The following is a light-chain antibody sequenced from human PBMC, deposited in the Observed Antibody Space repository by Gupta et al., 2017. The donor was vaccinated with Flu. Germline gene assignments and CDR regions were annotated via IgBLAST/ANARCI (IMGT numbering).Light chain of an antibody. CDR2: LAS. V-gene: IGKV4-1*01. J-gene: IGKJ1*01. CDR3: QQDLHLPGT. Sequence: DVVMTQSPDSLAVSLGERATINCKSSQSVLYSLDNQNYLAWYQQRPGQPPKLLIYLASTRESGVPDRFSGSGSGTDFSLTISGLQAEDVAVYYCQQDLHLPGTFGQGTTVEIK. CDR1: QSVLYSLDNQNY.